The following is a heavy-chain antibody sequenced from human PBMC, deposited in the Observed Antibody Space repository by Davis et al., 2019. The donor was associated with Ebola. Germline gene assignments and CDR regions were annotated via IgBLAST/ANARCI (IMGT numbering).Heavy chain of an antibody. V-gene: IGHV3-7*01. CDR3: ASLLRENSGQGH. CDR1: GFTFSSYW. J-gene: IGHJ4*02. Sequence: GGSLRLSCAASGFTFSSYWMSWVRQAPGKGLEWVANIKQDGSEKYYVDSVMGRFTISRDNAKNTLYLQMDSLRAEDTAVYYCASLLRENSGQGHWGQGTLVTVSS. D-gene: IGHD5-12*01. CDR2: IKQDGSEK.